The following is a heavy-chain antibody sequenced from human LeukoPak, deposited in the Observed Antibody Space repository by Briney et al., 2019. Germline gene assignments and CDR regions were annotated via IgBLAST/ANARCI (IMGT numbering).Heavy chain of an antibody. V-gene: IGHV3-7*01. J-gene: IGHJ3*02. D-gene: IGHD3-3*01. CDR2: IKQDGSEK. Sequence: PGGSLRLSCAASGFTFSSYWMSWVRQAPGKGLEWVANIKQDGSEKYNVDSVKGRFTISRDNAKNSLYLQMNSLRAEDTAVYYCAREYYDFWSGHYTNLAFDIWGQGTMVTVSS. CDR1: GFTFSSYW. CDR3: AREYYDFWSGHYTNLAFDI.